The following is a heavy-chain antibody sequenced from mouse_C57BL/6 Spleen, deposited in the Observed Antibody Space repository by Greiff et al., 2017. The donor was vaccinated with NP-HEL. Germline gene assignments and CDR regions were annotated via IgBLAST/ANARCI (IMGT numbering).Heavy chain of an antibody. CDR2: IHPNSGST. V-gene: IGHV1-64*01. CDR3: ASPPYDNPIKDAMDY. D-gene: IGHD2-3*01. J-gene: IGHJ4*01. CDR1: GYTFTSYW. Sequence: QVQLQQPGAELVKPGASVKLSCKASGYTFTSYWMHWVKQRPGQGLEWIGMIHPNSGSTNYNEKFKSKATLTVDKSYSTAYMQLSSLTSEDSAVYYCASPPYDNPIKDAMDYWGQGTSVTVSS.